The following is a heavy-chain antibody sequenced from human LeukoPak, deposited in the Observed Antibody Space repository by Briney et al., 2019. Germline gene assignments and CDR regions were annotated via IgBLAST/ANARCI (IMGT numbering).Heavy chain of an antibody. J-gene: IGHJ3*02. D-gene: IGHD2-15*01. CDR3: ARGSSDAFDI. CDR1: GFTFSNYA. Sequence: GRSLRLSCAASGFTFSNYAMHWVRQPPGKGLEWVAIIWYDGSNKYYADSVKGRFTVSRDNSKNTLYLQVNSLTAENTAVYYCARGSSDAFDIWGQGTMVTVSS. V-gene: IGHV3-33*01. CDR2: IWYDGSNK.